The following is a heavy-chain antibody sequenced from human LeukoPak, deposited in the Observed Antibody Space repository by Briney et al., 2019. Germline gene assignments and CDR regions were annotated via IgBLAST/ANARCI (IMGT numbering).Heavy chain of an antibody. J-gene: IGHJ5*02. D-gene: IGHD5-12*01. V-gene: IGHV1-18*01. CDR1: GYTFTTFD. CDR3: ARARSGAVARIYNWFDP. CDR2: ISTYNGNT. Sequence: ASVKVSCKASGYTFTTFDISWVRQAPGQGLEWMGWISTYNGNTNYAQNLQGRVTMTTDTSTSTAYMELRSLTSDGTAVYYCARARSGAVARIYNWFDPWGQGTLVTVSS.